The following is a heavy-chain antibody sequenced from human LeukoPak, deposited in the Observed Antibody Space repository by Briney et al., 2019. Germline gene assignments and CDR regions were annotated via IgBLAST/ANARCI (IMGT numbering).Heavy chain of an antibody. CDR2: INHSGST. V-gene: IGHV4-34*01. Sequence: SETLSLTCAVYGGSFSGYYWSWIRQPPGKGLEWIGEINHSGSTNYNPSLKSRVTISVDTSKNQFSLKLSSVTAADTAVYFCARGRVSSSSWYSTYYYYFYMDVWGKGTTVTVSS. D-gene: IGHD6-13*01. CDR3: ARGRVSSSSWYSTYYYYFYMDV. J-gene: IGHJ6*03. CDR1: GGSFSGYY.